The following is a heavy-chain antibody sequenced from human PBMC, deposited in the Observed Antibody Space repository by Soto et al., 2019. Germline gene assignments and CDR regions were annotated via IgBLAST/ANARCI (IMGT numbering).Heavy chain of an antibody. CDR1: GFTFSSYN. D-gene: IGHD3-22*01. CDR3: VRGNYEKSIDY. J-gene: IGHJ4*02. V-gene: IGHV3-48*01. CDR2: ISASTSSI. Sequence: GGALRLSCGASGFTFSSYNMKWVRQAPGKGLDWISYISASTSSIYYADSVQGRFTISRGNAKNSLYLQMNSLRAEDSAIYYCVRGNYEKSIDYWGQGTLVTVSS.